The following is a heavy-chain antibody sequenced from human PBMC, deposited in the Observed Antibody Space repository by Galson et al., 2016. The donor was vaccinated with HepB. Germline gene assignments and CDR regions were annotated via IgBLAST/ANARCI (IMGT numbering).Heavy chain of an antibody. CDR3: ICELGVVIRRHY. CDR1: GFTVSSNY. D-gene: IGHD3-3*01. Sequence: SLRLSCAASGFTVSSNYMTWVRQDPGKGLEWVSAIYSGGSTFYADPVKGRFTIYRHNSQDTLYLQMDSLRVEDTAVYYCICELGVVIRRHYWGQGTLVTVSS. V-gene: IGHV3-53*04. CDR2: IYSGGST. J-gene: IGHJ4*02.